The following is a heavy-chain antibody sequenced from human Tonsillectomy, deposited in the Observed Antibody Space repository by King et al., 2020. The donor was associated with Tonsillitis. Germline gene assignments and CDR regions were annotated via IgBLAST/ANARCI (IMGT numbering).Heavy chain of an antibody. CDR1: GFSVTNAW. V-gene: IGHV3-15*01. CDR2: IKSNTDGGTT. D-gene: IGHD1-1*01. J-gene: IGHJ6*02. Sequence: VQLVESGGGLVKPGGSLRLSCEASGFSVTNAWMSWVRQTPGKGPEWVGRIKSNTDGGTTDYAAPVKGRFSISRDESKNTLYLQMNSLKTEDTAVYYCEAQVQRLRRGYPYYYGMDVWGQGTTVTVSS. CDR3: EAQVQRLRRGYPYYYGMDV.